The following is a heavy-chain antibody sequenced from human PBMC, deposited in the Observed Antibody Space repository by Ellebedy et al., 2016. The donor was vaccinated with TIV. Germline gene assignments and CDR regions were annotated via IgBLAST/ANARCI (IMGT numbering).Heavy chain of an antibody. Sequence: GESLKISXAASGFTFSSYWMSWVRQAPGKGLEWVANIKQDGSEKYYVDSVKGRFTISRDNAKNSLYLQMNSLRAEDTAVYYCARVENRYSGSYFDYWGQGTLVTVSS. D-gene: IGHD1-26*01. CDR1: GFTFSSYW. J-gene: IGHJ4*02. CDR2: IKQDGSEK. V-gene: IGHV3-7*03. CDR3: ARVENRYSGSYFDY.